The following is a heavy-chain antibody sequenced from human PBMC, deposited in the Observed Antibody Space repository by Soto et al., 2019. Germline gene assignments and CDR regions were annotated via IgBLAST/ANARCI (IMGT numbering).Heavy chain of an antibody. Sequence: ASVKVSCKASGYTFTSYGISWVRQAPGQGLEWMGWISAYNGNTNYAQKLQGRVTMTTDTATSTAYMELRSLRSDDTAVYYCARESGRSSDNYDILTGYYFYYYYYGMDVWGQGTTVTVSS. CDR3: ARESGRSSDNYDILTGYYFYYYYYGMDV. CDR1: GYTFTSYG. J-gene: IGHJ6*02. V-gene: IGHV1-18*04. CDR2: ISAYNGNT. D-gene: IGHD3-9*01.